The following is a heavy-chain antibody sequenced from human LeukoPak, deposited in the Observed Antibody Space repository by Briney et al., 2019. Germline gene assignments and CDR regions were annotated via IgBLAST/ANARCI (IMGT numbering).Heavy chain of an antibody. CDR1: GFTFSAHY. Sequence: GGSLRLSCSASGFTFSAHYIAWIRQAPGQGLEWVSYFIRSDTTIFYADSVKGRFIISRDNAKNSLYLQMNSLRAEDTAVYYCARDLWTYYDLWSGYSDYWGQGTLVTVSS. J-gene: IGHJ4*02. D-gene: IGHD3-3*01. CDR3: ARDLWTYYDLWSGYSDY. V-gene: IGHV3-11*04. CDR2: FIRSDTTI.